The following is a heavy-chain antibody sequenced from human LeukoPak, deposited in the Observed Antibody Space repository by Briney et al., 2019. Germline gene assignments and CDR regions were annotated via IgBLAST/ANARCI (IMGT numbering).Heavy chain of an antibody. CDR2: IYSGGST. D-gene: IGHD3-10*01. Sequence: PGGSLRLSCAASGFTVSSNYMSWVRQAPGKGLEWVSVIYSGGSTYYADSVKGRFTISRDNSKNTLYLQMNSLRAEDTAVYYCARVTAGYYYGSGSLWYYFDYWGQGTLVTVSS. CDR1: GFTVSSNY. CDR3: ARVTAGYYYGSGSLWYYFDY. V-gene: IGHV3-66*01. J-gene: IGHJ4*02.